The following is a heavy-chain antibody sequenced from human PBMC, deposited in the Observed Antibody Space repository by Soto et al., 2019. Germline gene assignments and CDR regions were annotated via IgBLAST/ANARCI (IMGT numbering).Heavy chain of an antibody. D-gene: IGHD6-19*01. J-gene: IGHJ4*02. CDR1: GFTFSRYA. CDR2: ISYDGRNE. V-gene: IGHV3-30*04. Sequence: QVQLVESGGGVVQPGGSLRLSCAASGFTFSRYAMHWVRQAPGKGLEWVAVISYDGRNEYYADSVKGRFTISRDSSRNTVYLQMNGLRAEDTALYYCARDILDSGSPSGDWGLGTLVTVSS. CDR3: ARDILDSGSPSGD.